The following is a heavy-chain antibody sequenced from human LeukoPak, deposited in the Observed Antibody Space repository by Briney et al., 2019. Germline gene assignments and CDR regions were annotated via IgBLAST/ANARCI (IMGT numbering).Heavy chain of an antibody. V-gene: IGHV4-59*12. CDR1: GASLSSYY. CDR2: IYYSGVT. J-gene: IGHJ4*02. Sequence: SETLSLNCTVSGASLSSYYWSWIRLPPGKGLEWIGSIYYSGVTNFNPSLKRRIAMSVDTSRNLFSLKLSSVTAADTAVYHCTRETIRFCSDTDCLQGEFWGQGALVTVSS. CDR3: TRETIRFCSDTDCLQGEF. D-gene: IGHD2-15*01.